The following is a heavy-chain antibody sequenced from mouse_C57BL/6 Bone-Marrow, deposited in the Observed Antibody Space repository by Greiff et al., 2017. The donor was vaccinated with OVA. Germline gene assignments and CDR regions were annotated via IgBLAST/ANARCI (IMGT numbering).Heavy chain of an antibody. V-gene: IGHV5-12*01. J-gene: IGHJ4*01. CDR3: ARPPRRNHSSEAMDY. Sequence: EVNVVESGGGLVQPGGSLKLSCAASGFTFSDYYMYWVRQTPEKRLEWVAYISNGGGSTYYPDTVKGRFTISRDNAKNTLYLQMSRLKSEDTAMYYCARPPRRNHSSEAMDYWGQGTSVTVSS. CDR2: ISNGGGST. CDR1: GFTFSDYY. D-gene: IGHD1-1*01.